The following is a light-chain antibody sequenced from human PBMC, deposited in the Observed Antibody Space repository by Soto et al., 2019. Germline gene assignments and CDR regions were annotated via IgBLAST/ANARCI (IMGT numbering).Light chain of an antibody. CDR3: QQSFNPPRT. J-gene: IGKJ2*01. CDR2: ATS. V-gene: IGKV1-39*01. Sequence: DIQMTQSPSSMSASVGDRVTITCRASQSINKYLNWFQQKPGKPPKVLIYATSSLQSGVPSRFSGSGSGTDFALTINNLQPEDFATYYCQQSFNPPRTFGQGTKVEIK. CDR1: QSINKY.